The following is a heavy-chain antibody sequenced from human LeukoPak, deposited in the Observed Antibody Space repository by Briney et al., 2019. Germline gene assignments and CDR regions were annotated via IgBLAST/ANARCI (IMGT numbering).Heavy chain of an antibody. CDR3: AREPGIPSYFDY. D-gene: IGHD1-14*01. CDR1: GGSISSYY. V-gene: IGHV4-59*01. CDR2: IYYSGST. Sequence: SETLSLTRTVSGGSISSYYWSWTRQPPGKGLEWIGYIYYSGSTNYNPSLKSRVTISVDTSKNQFSLKLSSVTAADTAVYYCAREPGIPSYFDYWGQGTLVTVSS. J-gene: IGHJ4*02.